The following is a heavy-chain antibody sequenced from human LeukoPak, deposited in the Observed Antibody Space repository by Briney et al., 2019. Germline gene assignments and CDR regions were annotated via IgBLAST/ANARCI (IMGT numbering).Heavy chain of an antibody. CDR3: AKTADSSGRYYFDY. V-gene: IGHV3-64D*06. Sequence: GGSLRLSCSASGFTFSSYAMHWVRQAPGKGLEYVSAISSNGGSTYYADSVKGRFTISRDNSKNALYLQMSSLRAEDTAVYYCAKTADSSGRYYFDYWGQGTLVTVSS. CDR1: GFTFSSYA. CDR2: ISSNGGST. D-gene: IGHD6-19*01. J-gene: IGHJ4*02.